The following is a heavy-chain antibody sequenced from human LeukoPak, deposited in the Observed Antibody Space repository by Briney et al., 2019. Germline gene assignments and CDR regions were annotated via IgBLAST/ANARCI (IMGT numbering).Heavy chain of an antibody. J-gene: IGHJ4*02. D-gene: IGHD3-10*01. CDR1: GYTFTSYD. CDR3: ARGITMVRGLIPYYFDY. CDR2: MNPNSGNT. Sequence: ASVKVSCKASGYTFTSYDINWVRQATGQGLEWMGWMNPNSGNTGYAQKFQGRVTMTRNTSISTAYMELSSLRSEGTAVYYCARGITMVRGLIPYYFDYWGQGTLVTVSS. V-gene: IGHV1-8*01.